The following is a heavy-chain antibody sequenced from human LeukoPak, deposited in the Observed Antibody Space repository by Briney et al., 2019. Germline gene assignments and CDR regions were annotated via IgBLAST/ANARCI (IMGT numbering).Heavy chain of an antibody. D-gene: IGHD4-17*01. Sequence: ASVKVSCKASGYTLTGYYMHWVRQAPGQGLEWMGRINPNSGGTNYAQKFQGRVTMTRDTSISTAYMELSRLRSDDTAVYYCARVGIDDYGDYDEHWGQGTLVTVSS. CDR3: ARVGIDDYGDYDEH. CDR1: GYTLTGYY. V-gene: IGHV1-2*06. J-gene: IGHJ1*01. CDR2: INPNSGGT.